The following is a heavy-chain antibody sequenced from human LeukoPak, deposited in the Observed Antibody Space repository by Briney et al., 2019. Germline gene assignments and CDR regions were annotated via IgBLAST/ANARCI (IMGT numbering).Heavy chain of an antibody. J-gene: IGHJ4*02. CDR2: ISYDGSNK. Sequence: GGSLRLSCAASGFTFSTYAMHWVRRAPGKGLEWVAVISYDGSNKYYADSVKGRFTISRDNSKNTLYLQMNSLRAEDTAVYYCAKDREGYCSGGSCYYFDYWGQGTLVTVSS. CDR1: GFTFSTYA. D-gene: IGHD2-15*01. CDR3: AKDREGYCSGGSCYYFDY. V-gene: IGHV3-30*04.